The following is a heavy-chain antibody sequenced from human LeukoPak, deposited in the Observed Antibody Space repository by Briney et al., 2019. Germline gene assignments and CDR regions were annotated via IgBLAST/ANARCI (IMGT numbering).Heavy chain of an antibody. D-gene: IGHD3-22*01. V-gene: IGHV1-69*01. CDR2: IIPIFGTA. Sequence: SVKVSCKASGGTFSSYAISWVRQAPGQGLEWMGGIIPIFGTANYAQKFQGRVTITADESTSTAYMERSSLRSEDTAVYYCARAAAGTYDSSGYWVYWGQGTLVTVSS. CDR3: ARAAAGTYDSSGYWVY. J-gene: IGHJ4*02. CDR1: GGTFSSYA.